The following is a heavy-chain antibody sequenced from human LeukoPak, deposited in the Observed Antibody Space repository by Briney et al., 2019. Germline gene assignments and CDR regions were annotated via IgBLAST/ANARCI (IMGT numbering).Heavy chain of an antibody. Sequence: ASEKVSCKASGYTFTDYTIHWLRQAPGQRLEWMLWINSAYSNTKYSQKYQGRVTITSDTSASTAYMEVRSLASEDTAIYYCARDSYMAAADTWFYPWGQGTLVTVSS. CDR3: ARDSYMAAADTWFYP. CDR2: INSAYSNT. D-gene: IGHD6-13*01. J-gene: IGHJ5*02. V-gene: IGHV1-3*01. CDR1: GYTFTDYT.